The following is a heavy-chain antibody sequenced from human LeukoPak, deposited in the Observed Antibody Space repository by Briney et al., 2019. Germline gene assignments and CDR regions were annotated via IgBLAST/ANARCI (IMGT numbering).Heavy chain of an antibody. Sequence: GGSLRLSCAASGFTFSSYWMTWVRQAPGKGLEWMANIKHDGSETYSVDSVKGRFANSRDNAKNSLYLQMDSLRAEDTAVYYCASHRSATFDIWGQGTVVTVSS. CDR2: IKHDGSET. CDR3: ASHRSATFDI. J-gene: IGHJ3*02. V-gene: IGHV3-7*05. CDR1: GFTFSSYW. D-gene: IGHD2-15*01.